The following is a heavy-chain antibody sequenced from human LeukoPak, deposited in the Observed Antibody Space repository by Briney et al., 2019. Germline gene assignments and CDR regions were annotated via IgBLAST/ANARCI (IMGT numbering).Heavy chain of an antibody. CDR1: GGSISSGSYY. CDR2: IYYRGAS. V-gene: IGHV4-39*01. D-gene: IGHD2-8*01. CDR3: ARHWTLTSCI. Sequence: SEALSLTCIVSGGSISSGSYYWGWIRQPPGKGLEWIGNIYYRGASYYNPSLESRASISVDASKNQFSLNLKSVTAADTAVYLCARHWTLTSCIWGRGALVTISS. J-gene: IGHJ4*02.